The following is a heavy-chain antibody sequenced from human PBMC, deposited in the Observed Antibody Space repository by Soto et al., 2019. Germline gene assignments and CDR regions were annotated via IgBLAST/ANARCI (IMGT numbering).Heavy chain of an antibody. Sequence: QVQLMQSGAEVKKPGASVTISCKASGYTFTSYYIHWVRQAPRQGLEWMAIINPSGGSTNYAQKFRARVTATRDTSTSTVNMELSSLSSEDTAVYYCARDLTAADYCGQGTLVTVSS. J-gene: IGHJ4*02. V-gene: IGHV1-46*01. CDR3: ARDLTAADY. CDR1: GYTFTSYY. D-gene: IGHD2-21*02. CDR2: INPSGGST.